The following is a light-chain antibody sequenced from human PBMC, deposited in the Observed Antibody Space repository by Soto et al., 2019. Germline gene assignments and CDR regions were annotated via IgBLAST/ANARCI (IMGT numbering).Light chain of an antibody. CDR2: GAA. J-gene: IGKJ2*01. CDR3: QQYGSSPMYT. Sequence: EIVMTQSPAILSVSPGERATLSCRASQSISSNLAWYQQKPGQAPRLLIYGAATRATGIPARFSGSGSGTDFTLTISRLEPEDFAVYYSQQYGSSPMYTFGQGTKVDIK. V-gene: IGKV3-15*01. CDR1: QSISSN.